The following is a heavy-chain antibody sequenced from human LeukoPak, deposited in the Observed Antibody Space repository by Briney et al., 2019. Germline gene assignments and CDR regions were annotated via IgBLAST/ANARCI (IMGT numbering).Heavy chain of an antibody. J-gene: IGHJ4*02. CDR1: GFTFSSYA. CDR2: ISYDGSNK. CDR3: ARVPTYSSSSSC. Sequence: GGSLRLSCAASGFTFSSYAMHWVRQAPGKGLEWVAVISYDGSNKYYADSVKGRFTISRDNSKNTLYLQMNSLRAEDTAVYYCARVPTYSSSSSCGGQGTLVTVSS. D-gene: IGHD6-6*01. V-gene: IGHV3-30-3*01.